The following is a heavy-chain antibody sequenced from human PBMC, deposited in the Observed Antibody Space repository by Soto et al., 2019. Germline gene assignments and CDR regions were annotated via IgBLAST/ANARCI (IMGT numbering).Heavy chain of an antibody. V-gene: IGHV1-2*02. CDR3: ARDLCPLGSGSPCPTFGMDV. Sequence: QVQLVQSGAEVKPPGASVKVSCKASGYTCTGHYMHWVRQVSGRRREFLGWLKPDNGGTYYAPKFQGRVTFTRDTANTIAYMEMSGLHCDDTAVYFCARDLCPLGSGSPCPTFGMDVWGQGTTVAVTS. D-gene: IGHD3-10*01. CDR2: LKPDNGGT. CDR1: GYTCTGHY. J-gene: IGHJ6*02.